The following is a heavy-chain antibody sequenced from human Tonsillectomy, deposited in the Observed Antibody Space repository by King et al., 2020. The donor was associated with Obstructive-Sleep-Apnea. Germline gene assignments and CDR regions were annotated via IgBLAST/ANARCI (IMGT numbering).Heavy chain of an antibody. CDR1: GFTLDDYA. Sequence: VQLVESGGGLVQPGRSLRLSCAASGFTLDDYAMHWVRQAPGKGLEWVSGISWNSGSIGYADSVKGRFTISRDNAKNSLYLQMNSLRAEDTALYYCAKDMDYGDYLMALDYWGQGTLVTVSS. V-gene: IGHV3-9*01. CDR2: ISWNSGSI. CDR3: AKDMDYGDYLMALDY. J-gene: IGHJ4*02. D-gene: IGHD4-17*01.